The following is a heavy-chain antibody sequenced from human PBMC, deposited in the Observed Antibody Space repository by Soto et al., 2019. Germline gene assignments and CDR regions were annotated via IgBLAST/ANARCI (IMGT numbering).Heavy chain of an antibody. CDR2: IYYSGST. CDR1: GGSISSYD. Sequence: SETLSLTCPVSGGSISSYDWSWIRQPPGKGLEWIGYIYYSGSTNYNPSLKSRVTISVDTSKNQFSLKLSSVTAADTAVYYCARDKGRGYSYGLLFDYWGQGTLVTVS. J-gene: IGHJ4*02. CDR3: ARDKGRGYSYGLLFDY. D-gene: IGHD5-18*01. V-gene: IGHV4-59*12.